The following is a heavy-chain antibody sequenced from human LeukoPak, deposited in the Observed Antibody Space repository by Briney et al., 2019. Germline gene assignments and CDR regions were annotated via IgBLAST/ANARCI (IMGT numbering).Heavy chain of an antibody. Sequence: NPSETLSLTCTVSGYSISSGYYWGWIRQPPGKGLEWIGSIYHSGSTYYNPSLKSRVTISVDTSKNQFSLKLSSVTAADTAVYYCASLRFRGGENWFDPWGQGTLVTVSS. J-gene: IGHJ5*02. CDR3: ASLRFRGGENWFDP. D-gene: IGHD2-15*01. CDR2: IYHSGST. V-gene: IGHV4-38-2*02. CDR1: GYSISSGYY.